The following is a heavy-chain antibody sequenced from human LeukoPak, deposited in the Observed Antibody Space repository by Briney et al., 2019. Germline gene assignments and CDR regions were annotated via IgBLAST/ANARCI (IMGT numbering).Heavy chain of an antibody. V-gene: IGHV3-64D*09. J-gene: IGHJ4*02. CDR1: GFTFSYYA. CDR2: ISSNGGST. Sequence: GGSLRLSCSASGFTFSYYAMHWVRQAAGKGLEFVSGISSNGGSTYYADSLKGRFTVSRDNSNNTLYLQMSSLRAEDTAIYYCAKGPTYDSLPYYFDYWGQGALVTVSS. CDR3: AKGPTYDSLPYYFDY. D-gene: IGHD3-22*01.